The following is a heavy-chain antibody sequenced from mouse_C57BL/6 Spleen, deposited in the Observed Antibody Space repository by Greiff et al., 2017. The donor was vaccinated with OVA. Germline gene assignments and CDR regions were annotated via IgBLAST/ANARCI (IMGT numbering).Heavy chain of an antibody. J-gene: IGHJ2*01. D-gene: IGHD2-3*01. CDR3: ARDRGLLPFDY. V-gene: IGHV3-6*01. CDR1: GYSITSGYY. CDR2: ISYDGSN. Sequence: EVKLQESGPGLVKPSQSLSLTCSVTGYSITSGYYWNWIRQFPGNKLEWMGYISYDGSNNYNPSLKNRISITRDTSKNQFFLKLNSVTTEDTATYYCARDRGLLPFDYWGQGTTLTVSS.